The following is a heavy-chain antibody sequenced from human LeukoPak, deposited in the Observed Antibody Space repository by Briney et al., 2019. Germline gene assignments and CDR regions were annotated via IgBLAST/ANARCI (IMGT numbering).Heavy chain of an antibody. CDR3: VRGFDDYGDS. V-gene: IGHV1-2*02. CDR2: FNPNSGGA. J-gene: IGHJ4*02. CDR1: GYLFTRYY. Sequence: GASVKVSCKTSGYLFTRYYMHWVRLAPGQGLEWIGWFNPNSGGAKFPQKFDGRVTLTGDTSITTAYMELHRLTSDDTALYYCVRGFDDYGDSWGQGTLVTVSS.